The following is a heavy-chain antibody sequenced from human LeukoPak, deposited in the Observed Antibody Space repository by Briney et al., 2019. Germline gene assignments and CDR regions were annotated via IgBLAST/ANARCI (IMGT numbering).Heavy chain of an antibody. Sequence: SETLSLTCTVSGGSISRNYWSWIRQPPGKGLEWIGYIYCSGSTNYNPSLKSRVTISEDSAKNQFSLKLSSVTAADTAVYYCARSYSGYDSNAFDIWGQGTTVTVSS. D-gene: IGHD5-12*01. V-gene: IGHV4-59*01. CDR2: IYCSGST. CDR1: GGSISRNY. J-gene: IGHJ3*02. CDR3: ARSYSGYDSNAFDI.